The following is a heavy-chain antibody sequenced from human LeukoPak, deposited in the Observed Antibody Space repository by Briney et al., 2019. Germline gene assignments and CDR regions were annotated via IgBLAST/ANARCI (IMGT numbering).Heavy chain of an antibody. CDR3: ARCPSCIFTIFGVVIMCIKRYEYYYYGMDV. Sequence: ASVKVSCKASGYTFTSYDINWVRQATGQGLEWMGWMNPNSGNTGYAQKFQGRVTMTRNTSISTAYMELSSRRSEDAAVYYCARCPSCIFTIFGVVIMCIKRYEYYYYGMDVWGQGTTVTVSS. CDR1: GYTFTSYD. D-gene: IGHD3-3*01. J-gene: IGHJ6*02. CDR2: MNPNSGNT. V-gene: IGHV1-8*01.